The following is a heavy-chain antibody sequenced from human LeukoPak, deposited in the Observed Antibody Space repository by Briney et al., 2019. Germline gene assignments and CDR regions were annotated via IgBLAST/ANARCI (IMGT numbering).Heavy chain of an antibody. V-gene: IGHV3-7*03. CDR3: ARDHGGRFSFPGDAFDI. D-gene: IGHD4-23*01. CDR1: GFTFSSYW. J-gene: IGHJ3*02. Sequence: PGGSLRLSCAASGFTFSSYWMSWVRQAPGKGLEWVANIKQDGSEKYYVDSVKGRFTISRDNAKNSLYLQMNSLRAEDTAVYYCARDHGGRFSFPGDAFDIWGQGTMVTVSS. CDR2: IKQDGSEK.